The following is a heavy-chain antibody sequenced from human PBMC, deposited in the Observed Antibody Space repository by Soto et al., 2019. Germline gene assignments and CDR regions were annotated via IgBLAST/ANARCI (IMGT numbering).Heavy chain of an antibody. CDR2: ISWNSGNI. D-gene: IGHD5-18*01. CDR1: GFTFDDYA. V-gene: IGHV3-9*01. CDR3: VSSKGGYAYGTQFDY. Sequence: EVQLEESGGALVQPGRSLRLSCAASGFTFDDYAMHWVRHVLGKGLEWVSSISWNSGNIGYADSVKGRFTTSRDNAQNSLSLQTNSLRPEDTALYYCVSSKGGYAYGTQFDYWGQGTLVPVSS. J-gene: IGHJ4*02.